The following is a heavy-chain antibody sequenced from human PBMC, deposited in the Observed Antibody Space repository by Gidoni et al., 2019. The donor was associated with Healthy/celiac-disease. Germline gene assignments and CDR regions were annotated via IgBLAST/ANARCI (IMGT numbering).Heavy chain of an antibody. D-gene: IGHD6-13*01. CDR3: ASLPPGVAAAGADFGY. CDR1: GYTFTSYA. Sequence: QVQLVQSGSELKKPGASVKVSCKASGYTFTSYAMNWVRQAPGQGLEWMGWINTNTGNPTYAHGFTGPFVFSLDTSVSTAYLQISSLKAEDTAVYYCASLPPGVAAAGADFGYWGQGTLVTVSS. J-gene: IGHJ4*02. V-gene: IGHV7-4-1*02. CDR2: INTNTGNP.